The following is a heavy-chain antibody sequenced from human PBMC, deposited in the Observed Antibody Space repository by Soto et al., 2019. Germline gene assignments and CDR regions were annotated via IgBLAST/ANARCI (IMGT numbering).Heavy chain of an antibody. CDR1: GGAFSTFT. J-gene: IGHJ4*02. CDR3: ARDQDHTSSSVLHN. Sequence: QIQLVQSGAEVKKPGSSVRVSCQASGGAFSTFTINWVRQAPGQGLEWMGRIIPMFSLTKYAQKVQGKATITAYKPTDLVFRELSGLQSDDTADYYCARDQDHTSSSVLHNRGQGTLVTVSS. V-gene: IGHV1-69*08. D-gene: IGHD6-6*01. CDR2: IIPMFSLT.